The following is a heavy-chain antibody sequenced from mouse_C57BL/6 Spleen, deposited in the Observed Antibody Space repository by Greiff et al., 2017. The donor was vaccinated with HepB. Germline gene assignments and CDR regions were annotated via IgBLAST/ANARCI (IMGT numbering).Heavy chain of an antibody. Sequence: VQLQQSGAELVKPGASVKMSCKASGYTFTSYWITWVKQRPGQGLEWIGDIYPGSGSTNYNEKFKSKATLTVDTSSSTAYMQLSSLTSEDSAVYYCARGDDGSPMDYWGQGTSVTVSS. CDR1: GYTFTSYW. J-gene: IGHJ4*01. CDR2: IYPGSGST. D-gene: IGHD2-3*01. V-gene: IGHV1-55*01. CDR3: ARGDDGSPMDY.